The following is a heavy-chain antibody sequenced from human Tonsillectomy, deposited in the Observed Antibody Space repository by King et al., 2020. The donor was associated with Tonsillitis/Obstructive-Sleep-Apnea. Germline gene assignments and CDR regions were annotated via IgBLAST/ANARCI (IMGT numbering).Heavy chain of an antibody. J-gene: IGHJ4*02. CDR3: ARVVVPTTISPRFDY. Sequence: MQLQESGPGLVKPSETLSLTCTVSGGSISSIGYYWGWIRQPPGQGLEWIGSIYYSGSTYYNPSLKSRVTISVDTSKNQFSLKLSSVTAADTAVYSCARVVVPTTISPRFDYWGQGTLVTVSS. D-gene: IGHD1-26*01. V-gene: IGHV4-39*01. CDR1: GGSISSIGYY. CDR2: IYYSGST.